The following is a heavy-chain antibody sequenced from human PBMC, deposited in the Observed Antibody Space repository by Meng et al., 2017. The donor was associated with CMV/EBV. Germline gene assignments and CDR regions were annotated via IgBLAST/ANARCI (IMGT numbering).Heavy chain of an antibody. V-gene: IGHV1-69*02. CDR2: IIPILGIA. J-gene: IGHJ3*02. CDR1: GGTFSSYT. D-gene: IGHD6-25*01. Sequence: SMKVSCKASGGTFSSYTISWVRQAPGQGLEWMGRIIPILGIANYAQKFQGRVTITADKSTSTAYMELSSLRSEDTAVYYCASYPGYSGDRAFDIWGQGTMVTVSS. CDR3: ASYPGYSGDRAFDI.